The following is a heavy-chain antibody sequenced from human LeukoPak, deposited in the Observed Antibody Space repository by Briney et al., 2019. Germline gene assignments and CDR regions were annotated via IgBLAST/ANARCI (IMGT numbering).Heavy chain of an antibody. V-gene: IGHV3-30*02. CDR2: IRYDGSNK. J-gene: IGHJ3*02. D-gene: IGHD2-15*01. CDR1: GFTFSSYG. Sequence: GGSLRLSCAASGFTFSSYGMHWVRQAPGRGLEWVAFIRYDGSNKYYADSVKGRFTISRDNSKNTLYLQMNSLRAEDTAVYYCAGSLVPESAFDIWGQGTMVTVSS. CDR3: AGSLVPESAFDI.